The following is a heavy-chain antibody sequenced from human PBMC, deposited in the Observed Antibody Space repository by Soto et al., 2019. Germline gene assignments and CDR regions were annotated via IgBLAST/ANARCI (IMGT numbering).Heavy chain of an antibody. V-gene: IGHV4-31*03. Sequence: QVQLQESGPGLVKPSQTLSLTCTVSGGSISSGGYYWSWIRQHPGKGLEWIGYIYYSGSTYYNPSLKSRVTISVDTSKNQFSLKLRYVTAADTAVYYCARDCISTSCYGGMDVWGQGTTVTVSS. J-gene: IGHJ6*02. CDR1: GGSISSGGYY. CDR2: IYYSGST. D-gene: IGHD2-2*01. CDR3: ARDCISTSCYGGMDV.